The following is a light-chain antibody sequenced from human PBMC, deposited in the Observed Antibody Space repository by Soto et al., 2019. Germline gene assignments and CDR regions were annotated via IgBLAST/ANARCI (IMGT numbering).Light chain of an antibody. CDR2: PAS. V-gene: IGKV1-12*01. CDR3: QQSSNFPLT. CDR1: QGISGW. J-gene: IGKJ4*01. Sequence: DVQMTQSPSSVSASVGDRVTITCRASQGISGWLAWYQQKPGKPPNLLIYPASSLQSGVPSRFSGSGSGTEVTLTISSLQPEDVATYYCQQSSNFPLTFDGGTKVEIK.